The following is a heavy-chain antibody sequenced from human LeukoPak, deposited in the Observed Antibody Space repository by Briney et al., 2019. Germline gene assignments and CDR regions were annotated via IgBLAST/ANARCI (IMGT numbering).Heavy chain of an antibody. Sequence: PGGSLRLSCAASGFTFSSYWMHWVRQVPGKGLVWVARINPGGSSITYADSVKGRFTISRDNAKNSLYLQMNSLRAEDTAVYYCARDWERGDFDYWGQGTLVTVSS. D-gene: IGHD1-1*01. J-gene: IGHJ4*02. CDR2: INPGGSSI. CDR1: GFTFSSYW. V-gene: IGHV3-74*01. CDR3: ARDWERGDFDY.